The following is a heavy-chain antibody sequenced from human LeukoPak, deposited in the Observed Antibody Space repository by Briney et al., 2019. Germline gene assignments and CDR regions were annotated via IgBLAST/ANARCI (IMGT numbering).Heavy chain of an antibody. Sequence: GGSLRLSCAASGFTFSSYAMSWVRQAPGKGLEWVSAISGSVGSTYYADSVKGRFTISRDNSKNTLYLQMNSPRAEDTAVYYCAKVSVAGVFDYWGQGTLVTVSS. CDR1: GFTFSSYA. V-gene: IGHV3-23*01. CDR2: ISGSVGST. J-gene: IGHJ4*02. CDR3: AKVSVAGVFDY. D-gene: IGHD6-19*01.